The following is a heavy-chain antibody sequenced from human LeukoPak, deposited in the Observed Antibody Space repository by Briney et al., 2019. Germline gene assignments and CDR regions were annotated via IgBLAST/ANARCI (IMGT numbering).Heavy chain of an antibody. J-gene: IGHJ4*02. CDR1: GFTFSSYA. CDR3: ARDLGGYSGYTHDY. D-gene: IGHD5-12*01. Sequence: GSLRLSCAASGFTFSSYAMHWVRQAPGKGLEWVAVISYDGSNKYYADSVKGRFTISRDNSKNTLYLQMNSLRAEDTAVYYCARDLGGYSGYTHDYWGQGTLVTVSS. V-gene: IGHV3-30*04. CDR2: ISYDGSNK.